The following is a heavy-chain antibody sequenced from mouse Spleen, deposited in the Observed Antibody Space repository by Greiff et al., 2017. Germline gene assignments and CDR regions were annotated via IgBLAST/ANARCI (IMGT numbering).Heavy chain of an antibody. CDR3: ARNWYFDV. Sequence: EVKLVESGGGLVKPGGSLKVSCAASGFTFSDYGMHWVRQAPEKGLEWVAYISSGSSTIYYADTVKGRFTISRDNAKNTLFLQMTSLRSEDTAIYYCARNWYFDVWGAGTTVTVSS. CDR2: ISSGSSTI. V-gene: IGHV5-17*01. J-gene: IGHJ1*01. CDR1: GFTFSDYG.